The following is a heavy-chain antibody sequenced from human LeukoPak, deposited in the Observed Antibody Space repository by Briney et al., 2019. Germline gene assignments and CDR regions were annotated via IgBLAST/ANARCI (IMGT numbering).Heavy chain of an antibody. CDR1: GDSVSTNSAT. Sequence: SQTLSLTCAISGDSVSTNSATWNWIRQSPSRGLEWLGRTYYRSKWYNDYAVSVRSRITINPDTSKNQFSLQLNSVTPEDTAVYYCARDQGLGRYAFDIWGQGTMVTVSS. J-gene: IGHJ3*02. D-gene: IGHD7-27*01. CDR3: ARDQGLGRYAFDI. V-gene: IGHV6-1*01. CDR2: TYYRSKWYN.